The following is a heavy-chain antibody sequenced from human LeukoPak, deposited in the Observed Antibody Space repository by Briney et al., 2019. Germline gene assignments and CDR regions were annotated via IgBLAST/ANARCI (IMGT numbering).Heavy chain of an antibody. CDR2: INDGGII. D-gene: IGHD4-23*01. J-gene: IGHJ6*03. Sequence: PSETLSLTCGVSGGSFSGYYWSWIRQPPGKVLEWIGNINDGGIINYNPSLKSRVTVSVDMSKRQFSLHLTSVTVADTAVYYCARELRWSCVGCNYMDVWGQGTTVTVSS. CDR1: GGSFSGYY. V-gene: IGHV4-34*01. CDR3: ARELRWSCVGCNYMDV.